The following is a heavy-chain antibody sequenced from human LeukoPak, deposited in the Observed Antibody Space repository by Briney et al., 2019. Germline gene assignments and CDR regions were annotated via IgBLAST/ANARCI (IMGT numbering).Heavy chain of an antibody. D-gene: IGHD3-9*01. J-gene: IGHJ5*02. CDR3: ARRPYYDILTGHARRVRGWFDP. CDR1: GGSISSYY. CDR2: IYTSGST. V-gene: IGHV4-4*07. Sequence: KPSETLSLTCTVSGGSISSYYWSWIRQPAGKGLEWIGRIYTSGSTNYNPSLKSRVTMSVDTSKNQFSLKLSSVTAADTAVYYCARRPYYDILTGHARRVRGWFDPWGQGTLVTVSS.